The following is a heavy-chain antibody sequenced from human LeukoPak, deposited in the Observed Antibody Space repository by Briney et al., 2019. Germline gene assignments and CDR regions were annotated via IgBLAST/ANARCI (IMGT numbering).Heavy chain of an antibody. CDR3: AKEGRVAVSGLYLDH. CDR2: ISGSGGST. J-gene: IGHJ4*02. CDR1: GFTFSSYA. Sequence: PGGSLRLSCAASGFTFSSYAMTWVRQAPGKGLEWVSTISGSGGSTYYADSVKGRFTISRDNSKNTLYLQMHSLRAEDTAVYYCAKEGRVAVSGLYLDHWGQGTLVTVSS. V-gene: IGHV3-23*01. D-gene: IGHD6-19*01.